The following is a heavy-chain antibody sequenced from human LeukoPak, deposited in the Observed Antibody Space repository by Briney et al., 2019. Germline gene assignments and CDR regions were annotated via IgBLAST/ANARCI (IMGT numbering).Heavy chain of an antibody. J-gene: IGHJ4*02. CDR2: ISAYNGNT. V-gene: IGHV1-18*01. CDR3: ARGLPATSDY. CDR1: GYTFTSYG. D-gene: IGHD2-2*01. Sequence: AXVKVSCKASGYTFTSYGISWVRQAPGQGLEWMGWISAYNGNTNYAKKIKGRVTMTTETSTSTAYMELRSLRSDDTAVYYCARGLPATSDYWGQGTLVTVSS.